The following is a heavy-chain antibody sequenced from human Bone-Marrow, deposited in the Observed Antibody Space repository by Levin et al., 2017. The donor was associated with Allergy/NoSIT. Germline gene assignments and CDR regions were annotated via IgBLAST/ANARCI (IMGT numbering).Heavy chain of an antibody. CDR1: SGSISSHY. J-gene: IGHJ6*02. V-gene: IGHV4-59*11. CDR3: AGSDIITPGGMDV. D-gene: IGHD1-26*01. Sequence: ESLKISCTVSSGSISSHYWSWVRQPPGKGLDLIGYISHSGSTNYNPSLKSRVIISIDTSKNQFSLKLDSVTAADTAVYFCAGSDIITPGGMDVWGQGATVTVS. CDR2: ISHSGST.